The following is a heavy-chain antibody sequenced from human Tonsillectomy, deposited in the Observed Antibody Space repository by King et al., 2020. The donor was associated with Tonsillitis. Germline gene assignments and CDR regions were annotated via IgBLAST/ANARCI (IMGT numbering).Heavy chain of an antibody. CDR3: ARAPQGSGSSYYFDY. CDR2: INQDGSEQ. V-gene: IGHV3-7*03. J-gene: IGHJ4*02. CDR1: GFTFSSYW. D-gene: IGHD3-10*01. Sequence: VQLVESRGGLVQPGGSLRLSCVASGFTFSSYWMSWVRQAPGKGLEWVVNINQDGSEQYYVDSVRGRFTISRDSAQNSLFLQMNSLRAEDTAVYYCARAPQGSGSSYYFDYWGQGTLVTVSS.